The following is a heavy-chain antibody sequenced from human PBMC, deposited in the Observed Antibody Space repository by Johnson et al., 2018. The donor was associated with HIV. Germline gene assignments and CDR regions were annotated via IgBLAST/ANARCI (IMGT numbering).Heavy chain of an antibody. J-gene: IGHJ3*02. V-gene: IGHV3-30*01. D-gene: IGHD2-21*02. CDR3: AREEAYCGGDHGNAFDI. Sequence: DSVKGRFTISRDNSKNTLYVQMNSLRAEDTAVYYCAREEAYCGGDHGNAFDIWGQGTMVSVSS.